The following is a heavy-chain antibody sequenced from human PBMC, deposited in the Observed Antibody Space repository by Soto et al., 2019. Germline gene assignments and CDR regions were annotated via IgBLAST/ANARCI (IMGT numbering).Heavy chain of an antibody. CDR3: AKEAAYYDSSGYDY. CDR2: ISGSGGST. CDR1: VLTFNRYA. D-gene: IGHD3-22*01. J-gene: IGHJ4*02. Sequence: GGTLRPSCEASVLTFNRYAVSWFRQAPWKGLEWVSAISGSGGSTYYADSVKGRFTISRDNSKNTLYLQMNSLRAEDTAVYYCAKEAAYYDSSGYDYWGQGTLVTVSS. V-gene: IGHV3-23*01.